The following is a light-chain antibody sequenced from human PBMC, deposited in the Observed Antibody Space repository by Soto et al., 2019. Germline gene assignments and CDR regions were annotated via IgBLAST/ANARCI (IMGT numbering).Light chain of an antibody. J-gene: IGKJ5*01. CDR2: GAS. CDR3: QQHNSWPPST. V-gene: IGKV3-15*01. Sequence: EIVMTPSPDTMYVSAGEGATLSCRASQSVRTKLAWYQQKAGQAPRLLIYGASTRATCIPDRFSDSGSGTGLTHTIRTLQSEDFAVYCCQQHNSWPPSTCGRGTRLEIK. CDR1: QSVRTK.